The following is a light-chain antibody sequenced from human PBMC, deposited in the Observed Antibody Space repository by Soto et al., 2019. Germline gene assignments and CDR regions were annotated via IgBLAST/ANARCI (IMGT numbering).Light chain of an antibody. J-gene: IGKJ2*01. CDR1: HYINNW. Sequence: DVQLTQSPLTLSASVGDRVTITCRASHYINNWLAWYQQKPGKAPKLLIYDASNLESGVPSRFSGRGSGTDFTLTISSLQPEDFATYYCQQYNSYPYTVVQGTKLEFK. CDR2: DAS. V-gene: IGKV1-5*01. CDR3: QQYNSYPYT.